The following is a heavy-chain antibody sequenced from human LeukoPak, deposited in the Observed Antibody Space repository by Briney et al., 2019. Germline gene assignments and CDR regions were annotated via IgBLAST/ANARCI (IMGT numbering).Heavy chain of an antibody. CDR3: ARDYDDYVWGSYRLPIDY. CDR1: GYTFSTSG. CDR2: ISAYNGNT. D-gene: IGHD3-16*02. J-gene: IGHJ4*02. V-gene: IGHV1-18*01. Sequence: ASVKVSCKASGYTFSTSGISRLRQAPGQGLEWMGWISAYNGNTNYAQKLQGRVTMTTDTSTSTAYMELRSLRSDDTAVYYCARDYDDYVWGSYRLPIDYWGQGTLVTVSS.